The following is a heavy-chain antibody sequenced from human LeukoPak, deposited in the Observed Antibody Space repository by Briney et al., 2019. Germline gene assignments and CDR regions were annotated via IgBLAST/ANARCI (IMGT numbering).Heavy chain of an antibody. CDR3: ARTFYDTLDSDAFDF. D-gene: IGHD2/OR15-2a*01. J-gene: IGHJ3*01. CDR1: GYTFTGYY. CDR2: INPDSGGT. Sequence: ASVKVSCKASGYTFTGYYMHWVRQAPGQELEWMGWINPDSGGTNNAQKFQGRVTMTRDTSISTAYMELSRLRSDDTAVYYCARTFYDTLDSDAFDFWGQGTMVIVSS. V-gene: IGHV1-2*02.